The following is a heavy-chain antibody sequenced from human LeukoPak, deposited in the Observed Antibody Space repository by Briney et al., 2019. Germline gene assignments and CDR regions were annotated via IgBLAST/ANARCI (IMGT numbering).Heavy chain of an antibody. J-gene: IGHJ4*02. D-gene: IGHD1-14*01. CDR3: ARGASNRFDY. V-gene: IGHV3-74*01. CDR1: GFTFSSYA. Sequence: RSLRLSCAASGFTFSSYAMHWVRQAPGKGLVWVSRIYTDGSSTNYADSVKGRFTISRDNAKNTLYLQMNSLRGEDTAVYYCARGASNRFDYWGQGTLVTVSS. CDR2: IYTDGSST.